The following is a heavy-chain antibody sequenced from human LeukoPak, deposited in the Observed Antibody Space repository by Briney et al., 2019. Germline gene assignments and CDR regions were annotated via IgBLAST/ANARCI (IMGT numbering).Heavy chain of an antibody. CDR3: ARITGVAGTNPDY. CDR2: MNPNSGNT. CDR1: GYTFTSYD. D-gene: IGHD2-8*01. V-gene: IGHV1-8*01. Sequence: ASVKVSCKASGYTFTSYDINWVRQATGQGLEWMGWMNPNSGNTGYAQKFQGRVTMTRNTSISTAYMELSSLRSEDTAMYYCARITGVAGTNPDYWGQGTLVTVSS. J-gene: IGHJ4*02.